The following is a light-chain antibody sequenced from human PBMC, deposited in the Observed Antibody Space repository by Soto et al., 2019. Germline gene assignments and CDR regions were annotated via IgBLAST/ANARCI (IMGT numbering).Light chain of an antibody. CDR2: DSS. CDR1: QSISRY. Sequence: EIVLTQSPATLSLSPGERATLSCRASQSISRYLAWYQQKPGQAPRLLIYDSSNRRTGIPGRFRGSGYGTDFALTISSLEPEDFAVYYCQQRSNGPAFTFGQGTKLEIK. V-gene: IGKV3-11*01. CDR3: QQRSNGPAFT. J-gene: IGKJ2*01.